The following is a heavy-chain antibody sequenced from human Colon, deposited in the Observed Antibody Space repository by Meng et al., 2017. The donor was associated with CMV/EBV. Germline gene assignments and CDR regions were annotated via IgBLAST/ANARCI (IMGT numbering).Heavy chain of an antibody. CDR1: GYTFTDYY. Sequence: QVRLVQFGAVVKIPGASVKVSCKGSGYTFTDYYIHWVRQAPGQGLEWMGLINSNTGATKYAQKFQNRITMTRDTSINTVYMQLSGLRSDDTAVYYCERVGGWIGSSSIFGWFDPWGQGTLVTVSS. CDR3: ERVGGWIGSSSIFGWFDP. V-gene: IGHV1-2*02. J-gene: IGHJ5*02. CDR2: INSNTGAT. D-gene: IGHD6-6*01.